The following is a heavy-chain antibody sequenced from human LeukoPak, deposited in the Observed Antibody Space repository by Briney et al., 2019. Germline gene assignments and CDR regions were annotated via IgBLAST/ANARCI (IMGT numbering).Heavy chain of an antibody. CDR1: GFTFSHWW. CDR3: LRDSCGFED. V-gene: IGHV3-7*01. J-gene: IGHJ4*02. CDR2: IKEDGSEG. Sequence: PGGSLRLSCVASGFTFSHWWMSWVRQAPGKGLEWVANIKEDGSEGYYADSVKGRFTISRDNGKNSLYLQMSSLRVEDTAVYYCLRDSCGFEDWGQGTLVNVSP. D-gene: IGHD5-12*01.